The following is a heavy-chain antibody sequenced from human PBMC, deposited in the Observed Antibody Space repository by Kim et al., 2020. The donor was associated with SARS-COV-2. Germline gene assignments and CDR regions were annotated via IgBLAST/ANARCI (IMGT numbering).Heavy chain of an antibody. Sequence: QGRVTITADESTSTAYMELSSLRSEDTAVYYCARTPSYSSSWYLGWFDPWGQGTLVTVSS. V-gene: IGHV1-69*01. D-gene: IGHD6-13*01. J-gene: IGHJ5*02. CDR3: ARTPSYSSSWYLGWFDP.